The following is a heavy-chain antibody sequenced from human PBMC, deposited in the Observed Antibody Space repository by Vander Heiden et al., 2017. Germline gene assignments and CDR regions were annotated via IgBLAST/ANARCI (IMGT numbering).Heavy chain of an antibody. Sequence: QVQLVQSGAEVKKPGAPVKVSCKASGYTFTSYYMPWVRQAPGQGLEWMGIINPSGGSTSYAQKFQGRVTMTRDTSTSTVYMELSSLRSEDTAVYYCARDLHSGSYENYFDYWGQGTLVTVSS. CDR2: INPSGGST. D-gene: IGHD1-26*01. V-gene: IGHV1-46*01. CDR3: ARDLHSGSYENYFDY. CDR1: GYTFTSYY. J-gene: IGHJ4*02.